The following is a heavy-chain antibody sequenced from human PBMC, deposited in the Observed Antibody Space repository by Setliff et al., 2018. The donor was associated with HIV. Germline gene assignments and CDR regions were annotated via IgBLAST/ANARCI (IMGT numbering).Heavy chain of an antibody. CDR1: GGSISSGGYY. CDR3: ARHGVDDTSANYFRFGVHDH. V-gene: IGHV4-31*03. Sequence: NPSETLSLTCTVSGGSISSGGYYWSWIRQHPGKGLEWIGYIYYSGGTYYNPSLKSRVTISVDTSKNQFSLKLSSVTAADTAVYYCARHGVDDTSANYFRFGVHDHWGQGTLVTVSS. J-gene: IGHJ4*02. D-gene: IGHD3-22*01. CDR2: IYYSGGT.